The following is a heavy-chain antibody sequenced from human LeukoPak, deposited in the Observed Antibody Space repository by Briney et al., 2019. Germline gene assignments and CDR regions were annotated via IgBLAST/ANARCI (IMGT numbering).Heavy chain of an antibody. J-gene: IGHJ6*02. Sequence: GASVKVSCKASGYTFTSYDINWVRQATGQGLEWMGWMNPNSGNTGYAQEFQGRVTMTRNTSISTAYMELSSLRSEDTAVYYCASQYYDFWSGYYTDYYYYYGMDVWGQGTTVTVSS. CDR1: GYTFTSYD. CDR3: ASQYYDFWSGYYTDYYYYYGMDV. D-gene: IGHD3-3*01. CDR2: MNPNSGNT. V-gene: IGHV1-8*01.